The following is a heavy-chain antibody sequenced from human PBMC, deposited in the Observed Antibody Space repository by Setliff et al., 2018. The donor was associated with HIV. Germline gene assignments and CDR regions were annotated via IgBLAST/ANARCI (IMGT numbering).Heavy chain of an antibody. CDR2: ISSSSTTV. Sequence: PGGSLRLSCAASGFSFSSYNVNWVRQAPGKGLEWVSYISSSSTTVYYADSVKGRFTISRDNAKNSLILQMSSLRAEDTAVYFCTRETIFYYYMDVWGKGTAVTVSS. CDR1: GFSFSSYN. V-gene: IGHV3-48*03. CDR3: TRETIFYYYMDV. D-gene: IGHD3-3*02. J-gene: IGHJ6*03.